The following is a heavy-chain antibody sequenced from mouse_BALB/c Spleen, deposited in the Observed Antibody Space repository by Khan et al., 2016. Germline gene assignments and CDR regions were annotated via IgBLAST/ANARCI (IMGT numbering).Heavy chain of an antibody. CDR1: GYTFSSYW. CDR3: AGSSYGNYLAWFAY. Sequence: VQLQESGAELMKPGASVKISCKATGYTFSSYWIEWVKQRPGHGLEWIGEILPGSGSTNYNEKFKGKATFTADTSSNTAYMQLSSLTSEDSAVYYCAGSSYGNYLAWFAYWGQGTLVTVSA. J-gene: IGHJ3*01. CDR2: ILPGSGST. D-gene: IGHD2-1*01. V-gene: IGHV1-9*01.